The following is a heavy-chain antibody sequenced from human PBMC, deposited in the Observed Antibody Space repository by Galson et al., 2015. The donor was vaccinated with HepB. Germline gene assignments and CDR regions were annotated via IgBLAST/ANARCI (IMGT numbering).Heavy chain of an antibody. CDR1: EFTFSSYG. V-gene: IGHV3-30*02. CDR3: AKGGEEQQLVHRY. Sequence: SLRLSCAASEFTFSSYGMHWVRQAPGKGLEWVAFIRYDGSNKYYADSVKGRFTISRDNSKNTLYLQMNSLRAEDTAVYYCAKGGEEQQLVHRYWGQGTLVTVSS. D-gene: IGHD6-13*01. J-gene: IGHJ4*02. CDR2: IRYDGSNK.